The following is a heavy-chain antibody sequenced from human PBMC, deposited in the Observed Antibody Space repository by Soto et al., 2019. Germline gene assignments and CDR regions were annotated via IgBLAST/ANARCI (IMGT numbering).Heavy chain of an antibody. J-gene: IGHJ4*02. V-gene: IGHV4-59*08. CDR1: GGSISSYY. CDR3: ASHSPPIAVVGPVDY. D-gene: IGHD6-19*01. CDR2: IYYSGST. Sequence: SETLSLTCTVSGGSISSYYWSWIRQPPGKGLEWIGYIYYSGSTNYNPSLKSRVTISVDTSKNQFSLQLSSVTAADTAVYYCASHSPPIAVVGPVDYWGEGTLVTVSS.